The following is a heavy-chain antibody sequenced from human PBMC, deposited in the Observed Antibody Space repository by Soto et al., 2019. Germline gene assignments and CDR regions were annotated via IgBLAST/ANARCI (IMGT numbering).Heavy chain of an antibody. CDR1: GCTCSSYD. J-gene: IGHJ6*02. V-gene: IGHV3-13*01. CDR3: ARVLGIAVAGSHYGMDV. CDR2: IGTAGDT. D-gene: IGHD6-19*01. Sequence: VGSLRLSCAASGCTCSSYDMRWVRQAPGKGLEWVSAIGTAGDTYYPGSVKGRFTISRENAKNSLYLQMNSLRAGDTAVYYCARVLGIAVAGSHYGMDVWGQGTTVTVSS.